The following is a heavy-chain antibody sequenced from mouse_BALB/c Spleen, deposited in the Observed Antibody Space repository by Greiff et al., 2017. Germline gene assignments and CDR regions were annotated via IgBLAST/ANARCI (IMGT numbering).Heavy chain of an antibody. J-gene: IGHJ3*01. D-gene: IGHD2-3*01. CDR1: GYSFTSYY. V-gene: IGHV1-66*01. CDR3: ANDGYYVFAY. Sequence: VQLQQSGPELVKPGASVKISCKASGYSFTSYYIHWVKQRPGQGLEWIGWIFPGSGNTKYNEKFKGKATLTADTSSSTAYMQLSSLTSEDSAVYFCANDGYYVFAYWGQGTLVTVSA. CDR2: IFPGSGNT.